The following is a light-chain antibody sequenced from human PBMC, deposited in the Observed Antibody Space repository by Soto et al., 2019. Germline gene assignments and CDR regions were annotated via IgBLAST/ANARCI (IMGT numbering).Light chain of an antibody. V-gene: IGKV3-15*01. CDR1: QSVSSK. Sequence: EMVMTQSPATLSVSPGERATLACRASQSVSSKLAWYQQKPGQAPRLLIYDTSTRATGIPARFSGSGSGTEFTLTINSLQSEDFAVYYCQQYTNWPPITFGQGTRLEIK. CDR3: QQYTNWPPIT. J-gene: IGKJ5*01. CDR2: DTS.